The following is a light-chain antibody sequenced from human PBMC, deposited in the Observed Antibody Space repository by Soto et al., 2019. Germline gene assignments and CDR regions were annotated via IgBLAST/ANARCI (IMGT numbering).Light chain of an antibody. CDR1: QGTTNR. Sequence: DIQMTHSPSSVYASVGDRVAITCRASQGTTNRLAWYKQKPGKAPKLMIYEASSLQSGVPSRIRGSGSGTDFTLTISSLKPEDFETYYCQQANSFPITFGQGTRLEI. CDR2: EAS. J-gene: IGKJ5*01. V-gene: IGKV1D-12*01. CDR3: QQANSFPIT.